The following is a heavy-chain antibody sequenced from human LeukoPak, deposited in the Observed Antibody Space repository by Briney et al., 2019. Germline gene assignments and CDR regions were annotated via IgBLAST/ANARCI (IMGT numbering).Heavy chain of an antibody. D-gene: IGHD3-22*01. CDR3: ARGESGYPYEL. CDR2: ISAYNGNT. V-gene: IGHV1-18*01. J-gene: IGHJ4*02. CDR1: GYTFSTYG. Sequence: ASVKVSCKASGYTFSTYGISWVRQAPGQGLEWMGWISAYNGNTNCAQKLQGRVTMTTDTSTSTAYMELRSLRSDDTAVFYCARGESGYPYELWGQGTLVTVSS.